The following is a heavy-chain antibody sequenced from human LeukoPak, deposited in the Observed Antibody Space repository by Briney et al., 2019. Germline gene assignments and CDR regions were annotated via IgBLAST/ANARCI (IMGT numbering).Heavy chain of an antibody. CDR3: ARPSSALRGKTWIDAFDI. Sequence: PSETLSLTCTVSGGSISSSSYYWGWIRQPPGKGLEWIGSIYYSGSTNYNPSLKSRVTISADTSKNQFSLKLSSVTAADTAVYYCARPSSALRGKTWIDAFDIWGQGTMVTVSS. CDR1: GGSISSSSYY. D-gene: IGHD3-16*01. V-gene: IGHV4-39*07. J-gene: IGHJ3*02. CDR2: IYYSGST.